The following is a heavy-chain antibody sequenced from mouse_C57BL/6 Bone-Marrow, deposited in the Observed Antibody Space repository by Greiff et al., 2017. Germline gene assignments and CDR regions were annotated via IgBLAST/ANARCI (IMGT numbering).Heavy chain of an antibody. CDR2: ISTGSGNT. V-gene: IGHV1-76*01. Sequence: VQLQQSGAELVRPGASVKLSCKASGYTFTDYYINWVKQRPGQGLEWIARISTGSGNTYYNEKFKGKATLTAEKYSSTAYMQLSSLTSEDSAVYFCARRRVHYYGHYYAMDYWGQGTSVTVSS. CDR1: GYTFTDYY. D-gene: IGHD1-2*01. CDR3: ARRRVHYYGHYYAMDY. J-gene: IGHJ4*01.